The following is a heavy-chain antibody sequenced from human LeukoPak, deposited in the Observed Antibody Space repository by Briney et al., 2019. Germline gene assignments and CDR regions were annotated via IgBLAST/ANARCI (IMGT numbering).Heavy chain of an antibody. J-gene: IGHJ6*03. CDR3: ARSAGKFYYYYYYMAV. Sequence: APVRVSCTASGYTFSSYDINWVRQATGQGLGGWGWLEPNSGNTGYAQKFQGRVTMTRNTPISTAYMELSSLRSEDTAVYYCARSAGKFYYYYYYMAVWSKGTTVTVSS. CDR1: GYTFSSYD. CDR2: LEPNSGNT. V-gene: IGHV1-8*01. D-gene: IGHD6-13*01.